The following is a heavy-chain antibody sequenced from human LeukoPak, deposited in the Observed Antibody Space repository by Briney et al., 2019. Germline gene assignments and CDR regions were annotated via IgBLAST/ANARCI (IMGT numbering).Heavy chain of an antibody. CDR1: GFTFSSYG. V-gene: IGHV3-66*01. CDR2: IYSGGST. Sequence: PGRSLRLSCAASGFTFSSYGMHWVRQAPGKGLEWVSVIYSGGSTYYADSVKGRFTISRDNSKNTLYLQMNSLRAEDTAVYYCARSSTPRNVWLLLYWYFDLWGRGTLVTVSS. D-gene: IGHD3-9*01. CDR3: ARSSTPRNVWLLLYWYFDL. J-gene: IGHJ2*01.